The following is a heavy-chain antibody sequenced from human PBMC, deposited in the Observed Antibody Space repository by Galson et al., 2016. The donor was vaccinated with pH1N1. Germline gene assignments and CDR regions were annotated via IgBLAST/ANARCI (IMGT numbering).Heavy chain of an antibody. CDR1: GFTFSRFW. CDR2: INSNGGSR. J-gene: IGHJ3*02. CDR3: TRERAFGDYGGASDI. V-gene: IGHV3-74*01. D-gene: IGHD4/OR15-4a*01. Sequence: SLRLSCAASGFTFSRFWMHWVRQGPGKGLVWVSRINSNGGSRSHADSVEGRFTISRDNAKKTLYPQMNSLRAEDTGVYYCTRERAFGDYGGASDIWGQGTMVTVSS.